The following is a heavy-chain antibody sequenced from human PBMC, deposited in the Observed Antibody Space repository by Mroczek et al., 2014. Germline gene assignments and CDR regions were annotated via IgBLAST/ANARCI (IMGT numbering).Heavy chain of an antibody. CDR1: GFTFSSYG. Sequence: QVQLVQSGGGVVQPGRSLRLSCAASGFTFSSYGMHWVRQAPGKGLEWVAVISYDGGNKYYADSVKGRFTISRDNSKNTLYLQMNSLRTEDTAVYYCAKSGSSGWYYFDYVGPREPLVHRLL. V-gene: IGHV3-30*18. D-gene: IGHD6-19*01. J-gene: IGHJ4*03. CDR2: ISYDGGNK. CDR3: AKSGSSGWYYFDY.